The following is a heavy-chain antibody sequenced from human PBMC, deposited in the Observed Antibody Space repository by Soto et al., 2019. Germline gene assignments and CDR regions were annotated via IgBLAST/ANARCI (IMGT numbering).Heavy chain of an antibody. CDR1: GGSMSGYY. CDR2: SHYSGTT. J-gene: IGHJ5*02. V-gene: IGHV4-59*01. D-gene: IGHD6-19*01. CDR3: ARGGWSVDL. Sequence: QVPLQESGPGLVKPSETLSLTCTVSGGSMSGYYWSWIRQPPGKGLEYIGYSHYSGTTYYSPSLNRRVTISVDTSKNQFSLKLTSVTAADTAVYYCARGGWSVDLWGQGTLVTVSS.